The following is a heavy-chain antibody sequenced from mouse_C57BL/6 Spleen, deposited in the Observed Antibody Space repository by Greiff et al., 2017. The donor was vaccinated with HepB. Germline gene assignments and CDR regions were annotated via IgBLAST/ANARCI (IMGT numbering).Heavy chain of an antibody. Sequence: QVQLQQSGPELVKPGASVKISCKASGYAFSSSWMNWVKQRPGKGLEWIGRIYPGDGDTNYNGKFKGKATLTADKSSSTAYMQLSSLTSEDSAVYFCARSNYYGNYAMDDWGQGTSVTVSS. CDR3: ARSNYYGNYAMDD. CDR2: IYPGDGDT. D-gene: IGHD1-1*01. CDR1: GYAFSSSW. J-gene: IGHJ4*01. V-gene: IGHV1-82*01.